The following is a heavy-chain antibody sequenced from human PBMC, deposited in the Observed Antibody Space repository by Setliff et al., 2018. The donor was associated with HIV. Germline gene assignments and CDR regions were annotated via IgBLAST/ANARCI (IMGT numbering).Heavy chain of an antibody. D-gene: IGHD3-10*01. J-gene: IGHJ2*01. Sequence: ETLSLTCAVYGRSLSGYYWSWIRQPPGEGLEWIGSIYYSGTTYYNPSLKSRVTMSVDTSTSRLSLKVHSVTAADTAVYYCARAPANALARDVIRYYWYFDVWGHGTLVTVSS. CDR1: GRSLSGYY. V-gene: IGHV4-34*10. CDR2: IYYSGTT. CDR3: ARAPANALARDVIRYYWYFDV.